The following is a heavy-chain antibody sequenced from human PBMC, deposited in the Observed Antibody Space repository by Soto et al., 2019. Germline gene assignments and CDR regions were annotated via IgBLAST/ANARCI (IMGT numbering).Heavy chain of an antibody. Sequence: ASVKVSCKASGYTFTGYYMHWVRQAPGQGLEWMGWINPNSGGTNYAQKFQGWVTMTRDTSISTAYMELSRLRSDDTAVYYCARDLSPTMVRGVTPHFEYWGQGALVTLSS. CDR3: ARDLSPTMVRGVTPHFEY. D-gene: IGHD3-10*01. CDR1: GYTFTGYY. V-gene: IGHV1-2*04. CDR2: INPNSGGT. J-gene: IGHJ4*02.